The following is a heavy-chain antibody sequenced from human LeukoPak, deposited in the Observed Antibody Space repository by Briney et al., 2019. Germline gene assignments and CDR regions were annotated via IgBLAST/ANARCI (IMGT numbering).Heavy chain of an antibody. CDR3: ARERYYPFDY. J-gene: IGHJ4*02. CDR2: ISSSGSTI. V-gene: IGHV3-48*03. CDR1: GFTFSSYE. D-gene: IGHD3-22*01. Sequence: GRSLRLSCAASGFTFSSYEMNWVRQAPGKGLEWVSYISSSGSTIYYADSVKGRFTISRDNAKNSLYLQMNSLRAEDTAVYYCARERYYPFDYWGQGTLVTVSS.